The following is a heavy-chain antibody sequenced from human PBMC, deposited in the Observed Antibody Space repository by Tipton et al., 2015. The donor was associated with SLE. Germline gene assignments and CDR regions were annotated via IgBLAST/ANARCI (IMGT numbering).Heavy chain of an antibody. CDR2: IYTSGST. CDR1: GGSFSSGSYY. CDR3: AIGKDI. Sequence: TLSLTCTVSGGSFSSGSYYWSWIRQPAGKGLEWIGYIYTSGSTNYNPSLESRVTISLDTSKNRFSLKLSSVTAADTAVYYCAIGKDIWGQGTMVTVSS. J-gene: IGHJ3*02. V-gene: IGHV4-61*09.